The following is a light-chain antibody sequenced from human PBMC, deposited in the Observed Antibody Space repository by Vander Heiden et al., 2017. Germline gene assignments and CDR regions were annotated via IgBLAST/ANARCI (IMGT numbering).Light chain of an antibody. Sequence: PVFAPRLLISAASTRASGVPDRFAGSGAGTDFTLTVSRLEPGDFAMYYCHEYGTSLTFGGGTKVEIK. J-gene: IGKJ4*01. CDR2: AAS. CDR3: HEYGTSLT. V-gene: IGKV3-20*01.